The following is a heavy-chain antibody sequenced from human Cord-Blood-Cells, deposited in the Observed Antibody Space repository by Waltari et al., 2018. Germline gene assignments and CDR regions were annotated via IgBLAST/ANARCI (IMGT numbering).Heavy chain of an antibody. D-gene: IGHD2-2*02. V-gene: IGHV4-34*01. CDR1: GGSFSGSY. CDR2: INHSGST. CDR3: ASRVGVYCSSTSCYKLDY. Sequence: QVQLQQWGAGLLKPSETLSLTCAVYGGSFSGSYWSWIRQPPGKGLEGIGEINHSGSTNYNPSLKSRVTISVDTSKNQFSLKLSSVTAADTAVYYCASRVGVYCSSTSCYKLDYWGQGTLVTVSS. J-gene: IGHJ4*02.